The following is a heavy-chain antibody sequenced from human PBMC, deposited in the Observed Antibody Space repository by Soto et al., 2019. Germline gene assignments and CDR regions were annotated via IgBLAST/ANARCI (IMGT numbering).Heavy chain of an antibody. CDR1: GFTVSSNY. J-gene: IGHJ6*02. Sequence: GGSLRLSCAASGFTVSSNYMSWVRQAPGKGLEWVSVIYSGGSTYYADSVKGRFTISRDNSKNTLYLQMNSLRAEDTAVYYCARDPSPYSSSWYYYYYGMDVWGQGTTVTVSS. CDR3: ARDPSPYSSSWYYYYYGMDV. V-gene: IGHV3-53*01. CDR2: IYSGGST. D-gene: IGHD6-13*01.